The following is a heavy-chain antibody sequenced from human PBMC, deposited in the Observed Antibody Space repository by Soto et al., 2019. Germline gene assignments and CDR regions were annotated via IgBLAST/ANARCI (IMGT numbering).Heavy chain of an antibody. V-gene: IGHV3-23*04. J-gene: IGHJ6*03. CDR2: IGGSGGSR. Sequence: EVQLVESGGGLVQPGGSLRLSCAASGFTFSTYAMSWVRQAPGKGLEWVSAIGGSGGSRFYADAVKGRLTISRDNSKNTLYLQMNSLRVEDAAVYYCAKFRGSHYPYYYMDVWGKGTTVTVSS. CDR1: GFTFSTYA. CDR3: AKFRGSHYPYYYMDV.